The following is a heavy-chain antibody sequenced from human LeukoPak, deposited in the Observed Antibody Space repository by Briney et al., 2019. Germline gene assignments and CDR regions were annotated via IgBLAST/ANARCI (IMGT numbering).Heavy chain of an antibody. D-gene: IGHD3-22*01. J-gene: IGHJ4*02. V-gene: IGHV3-74*01. CDR3: AREFYVSHYYDSSGYYEG. CDR1: GFTFSSYW. Sequence: PGGSLRLSCAASGFTFSSYWMHWVRQAPGRGLLWVSRINSDGSSTSYADSVKGRFTISRDNAKNTVYMQMNSLRAEDTAVYYCAREFYVSHYYDSSGYYEGWGQGTLVTVSS. CDR2: INSDGSST.